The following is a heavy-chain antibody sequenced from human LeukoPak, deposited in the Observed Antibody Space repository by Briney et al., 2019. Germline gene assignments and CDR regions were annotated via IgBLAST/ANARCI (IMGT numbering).Heavy chain of an antibody. V-gene: IGHV4-39*01. D-gene: IGHD6-13*01. Sequence: PSETLSLTCTVSGGSISSRTFYWGWIRQPPGKGLEWIGSIYYSGSTYYNPSLKSRLTISVDTPKNQFSLKLSSGTAADTAVYYCVSDLLAAGGMGGDNWGQGTLVTVSS. CDR2: IYYSGST. J-gene: IGHJ4*02. CDR1: GGSISSRTFY. CDR3: VSDLLAAGGMGGDN.